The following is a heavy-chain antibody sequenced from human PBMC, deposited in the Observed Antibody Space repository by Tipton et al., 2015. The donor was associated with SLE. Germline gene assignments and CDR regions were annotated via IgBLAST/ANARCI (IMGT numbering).Heavy chain of an antibody. V-gene: IGHV3-7*03. CDR2: IKRDGSDK. CDR3: ARDGTYSDSGVFYDVLDI. Sequence: GSLRLSCAASGFTFSTYWMTWVRQAPGKGLEWVANIKRDGSDKYYVDSVKGRFTISRDNAKNSLYLQMNSLRAEDTAVYYCARDGTYSDSGVFYDVLDIWGHGAVVIVSS. CDR1: GFTFSTYW. D-gene: IGHD3-22*01. J-gene: IGHJ3*02.